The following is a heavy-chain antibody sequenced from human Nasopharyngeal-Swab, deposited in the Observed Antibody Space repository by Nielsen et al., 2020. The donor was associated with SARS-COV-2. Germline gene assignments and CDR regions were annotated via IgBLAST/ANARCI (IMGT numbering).Heavy chain of an antibody. Sequence: ASVKVSCKASGYTFTSYGISWVRQAPGQGLEWMGWISAYNGNTNYAQKFQGRVTITADKSTSTAYMELSSLRSEDTAVYYCARERVIAVAGYYFDYWGQGTLVTVSS. J-gene: IGHJ4*02. CDR3: ARERVIAVAGYYFDY. CDR1: GYTFTSYG. D-gene: IGHD6-19*01. CDR2: ISAYNGNT. V-gene: IGHV1-18*01.